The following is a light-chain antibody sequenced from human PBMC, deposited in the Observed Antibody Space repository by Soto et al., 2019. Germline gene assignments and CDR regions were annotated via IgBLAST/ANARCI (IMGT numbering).Light chain of an antibody. CDR3: QHYQVGQPIA. V-gene: IGKV3-20*01. CDR1: QSVGTR. CDR2: GAS. Sequence: VMTQSPDTLSFSPGERATLSCRASQSVGTRLAWYQHKTGQAPSLLMSGASSRATGIPDRFSGSGSETDFTLTISRLEPEDFALYYCQHYQVGQPIAFGRGTRLEIK. J-gene: IGKJ5*01.